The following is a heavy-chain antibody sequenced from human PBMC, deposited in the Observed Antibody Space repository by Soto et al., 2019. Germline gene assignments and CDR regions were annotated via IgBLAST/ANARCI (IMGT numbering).Heavy chain of an antibody. CDR2: MNPDSGNT. D-gene: IGHD3-10*01. Sequence: QVQLVQSGAEVRTPGASVKVSCKASGYTFTSYDINWVRQATGQGPEWMGWMNPDSGNTGYVQKFQGRVTMTRNTXISTAYMELSRLRSEDTAVYYCARSVVGSNVHFDYWGQGPLVTVSS. CDR1: GYTFTSYD. V-gene: IGHV1-8*01. CDR3: ARSVVGSNVHFDY. J-gene: IGHJ4*02.